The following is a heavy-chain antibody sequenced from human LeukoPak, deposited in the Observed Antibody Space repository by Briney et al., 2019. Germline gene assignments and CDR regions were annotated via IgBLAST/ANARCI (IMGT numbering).Heavy chain of an antibody. CDR2: IKLDGREQ. J-gene: IGHJ6*03. CDR3: ARGGPCYYYYYMDA. V-gene: IGHV3-7*04. CDR1: VFTFCSSG. D-gene: IGHD6-25*01. Sequence: PVGSLRLSRSPSVFTFCSSGMTSVPQAPGRGVKWVANIKLDGREQYTAASLKGRFTICRDNEKKLVLLQMNSLRVDHAAVYYCARGGPCYYYYYMDAWGNGTTVIVSS.